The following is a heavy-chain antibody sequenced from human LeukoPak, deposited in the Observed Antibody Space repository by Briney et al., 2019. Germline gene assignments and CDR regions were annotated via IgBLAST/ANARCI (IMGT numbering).Heavy chain of an antibody. CDR3: AILRRNGDSSGFYYYYDY. CDR2: INTVATYI. D-gene: IGHD3-22*01. Sequence: GGSLRLSCAASGFTFTSFSFNWVRQAPGKGLEWVSSINTVATYIYYADSVRGRFTISRDNAKNSVYLKMNSLRAEDTGVYYCAILRRNGDSSGFYYYYDYWGQGTLVTVSS. V-gene: IGHV3-21*01. J-gene: IGHJ4*02. CDR1: GFTFTSFS.